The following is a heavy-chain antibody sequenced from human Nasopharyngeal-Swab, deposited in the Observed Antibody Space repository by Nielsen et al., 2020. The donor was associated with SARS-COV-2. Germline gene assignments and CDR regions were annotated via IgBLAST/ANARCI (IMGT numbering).Heavy chain of an antibody. J-gene: IGHJ5*02. CDR1: GGSFSGYY. CDR3: ARQKGPYDFWSGYPYNWFDP. Sequence: SETLSLTCAVYGGSFSGYYWSWIRQPPGKGLEWIGEINHSGSTYYNPSLKSRVTISVDTSKNQFSLNLSSVTAADTAVYYCARQKGPYDFWSGYPYNWFDPWGQGTLVTVSS. V-gene: IGHV4-34*01. D-gene: IGHD3-3*01. CDR2: INHSGST.